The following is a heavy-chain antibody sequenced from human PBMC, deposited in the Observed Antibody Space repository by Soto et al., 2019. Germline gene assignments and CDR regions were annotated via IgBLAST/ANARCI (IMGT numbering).Heavy chain of an antibody. CDR1: GGSISSGDYY. V-gene: IGHV4-30-4*01. CDR3: AREPIPGSYFGY. Sequence: PSETLSLTCSVSGGSISSGDYYWNWIRQPPGKGLEWIGHIYYSGSTYYNSSLKSRVTISLDTPKNQFSLKLSSVTAADTAVYYCAREPIPGSYFGYWGQGTLVTVSS. CDR2: IYYSGST. D-gene: IGHD2-15*01. J-gene: IGHJ4*02.